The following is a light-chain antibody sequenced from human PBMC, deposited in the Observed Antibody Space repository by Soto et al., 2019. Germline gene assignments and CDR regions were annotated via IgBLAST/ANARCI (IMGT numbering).Light chain of an antibody. CDR2: DVS. CDR3: SSYPTSSTYV. V-gene: IGLV2-14*01. J-gene: IGLJ1*01. CDR1: SSDVGGYNY. Sequence: QSALTQPASVSGSPGQSITISRTGTSSDVGGYNYVAWYQQHPGKAPKVMIYDVSNRPSGVSNRFSGSKSGNTASLTISGLQAEDEADYYCSSYPTSSTYVLGTGTKVTVL.